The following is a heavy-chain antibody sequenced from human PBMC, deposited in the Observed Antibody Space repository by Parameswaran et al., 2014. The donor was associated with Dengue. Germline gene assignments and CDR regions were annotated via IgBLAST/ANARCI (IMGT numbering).Heavy chain of an antibody. CDR2: INPNSGGT. J-gene: IGHJ4*02. CDR3: ARETPGISY. Sequence: WVRQAPGQGLEWMGWINPNSGGTNYAQKFQGRVTMTRDTSISTAYMELTRLRSDDTAVFYCARETPGISYWGQGTLVTVSS. V-gene: IGHV1-2*02.